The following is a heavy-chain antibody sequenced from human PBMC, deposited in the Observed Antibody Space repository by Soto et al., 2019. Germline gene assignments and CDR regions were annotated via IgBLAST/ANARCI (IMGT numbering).Heavy chain of an antibody. Sequence: PSETLSLTCTVSGGSISSSSYYWGWIRQPPGKGLEWIGSIYYSGSTYYNPSLKSRVTISVDTSKNQFSLKLSSVTAADTAVYYCASYDFWSGYRFDPWGQGTLVTVSS. V-gene: IGHV4-39*01. CDR3: ASYDFWSGYRFDP. CDR2: IYYSGST. D-gene: IGHD3-3*01. J-gene: IGHJ5*02. CDR1: GGSISSSSYY.